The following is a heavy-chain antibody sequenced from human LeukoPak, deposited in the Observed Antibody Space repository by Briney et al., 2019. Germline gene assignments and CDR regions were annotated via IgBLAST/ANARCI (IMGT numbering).Heavy chain of an antibody. V-gene: IGHV3-23*01. CDR3: AKGDSSVWPFYFDY. CDR2: ISGSGGST. J-gene: IGHJ4*02. CDR1: GFTFSNYG. Sequence: GGSLRLSCAASGFTFSNYGMSWVRQAPGKGLEWVSVISGSGGSTYYAGSVKGRFTISRDKSKNTLYLQMNSLRAGGTAVYYCAKGDSSVWPFYFDYWGQGTLVTVSS. D-gene: IGHD6-19*01.